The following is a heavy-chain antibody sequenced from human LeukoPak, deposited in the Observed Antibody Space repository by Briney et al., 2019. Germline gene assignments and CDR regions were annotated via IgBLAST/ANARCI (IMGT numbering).Heavy chain of an antibody. Sequence: SETLSLTCTVSGGSISSGDYYWSWIRQPPGKGLEWIGYIYYSGSTNYNPSLKSRVTISVDTSKNQFSLKLGSVTAAGTAVYYCARLQYYYGSGSDFDYWGQGTLVTVSS. V-gene: IGHV4-61*08. CDR1: GGSISSGDYY. D-gene: IGHD3-10*01. CDR3: ARLQYYYGSGSDFDY. J-gene: IGHJ4*02. CDR2: IYYSGST.